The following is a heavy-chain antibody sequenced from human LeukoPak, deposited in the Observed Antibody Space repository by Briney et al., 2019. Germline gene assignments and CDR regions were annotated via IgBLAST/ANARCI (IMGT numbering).Heavy chain of an antibody. J-gene: IGHJ4*02. CDR3: ARFSGYSYGASFDY. CDR1: GFTFSSNY. Sequence: GGSLRLSCAASGFTFSSNYMTWVRQAPGKGLEWVSVIYSGGSTYYADSVKGRFTISRDNTKNTLYLQMNSLRAEDTAVYYCARFSGYSYGASFDYWGQGTLVTVSS. V-gene: IGHV3-53*01. CDR2: IYSGGST. D-gene: IGHD5-18*01.